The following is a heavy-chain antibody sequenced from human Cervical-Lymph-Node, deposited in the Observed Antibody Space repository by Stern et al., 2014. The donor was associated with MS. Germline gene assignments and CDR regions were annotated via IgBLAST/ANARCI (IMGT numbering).Heavy chain of an antibody. V-gene: IGHV3-30-3*01. CDR3: ARTNTYFDAFDL. D-gene: IGHD2/OR15-2a*01. Sequence: VQLVESGGGVVQPGRSLRLSCAASEFAFSHYTMHWVRQAPGKGLECVATISFDGTDKYHAHSVGGRFTISRDNSKNTLDLQMNSLGTEDTALYYCARTNTYFDAFDLWGQGTMVTVSS. CDR1: EFAFSHYT. CDR2: ISFDGTDK. J-gene: IGHJ3*01.